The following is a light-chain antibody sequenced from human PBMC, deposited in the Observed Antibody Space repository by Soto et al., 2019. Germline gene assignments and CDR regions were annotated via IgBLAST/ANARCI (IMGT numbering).Light chain of an antibody. CDR2: GAS. CDR3: QQYNNWPPSYT. J-gene: IGKJ2*01. Sequence: EIVMTQSPATLSVSPGERATLSCRASQSVSSNLAWYQQKPGQAPRLLIYGASTRATGIPARFSGGGSGTEFTLTISSLQSEDFAVYYCQQYNNWPPSYTFGQGTKLEI. CDR1: QSVSSN. V-gene: IGKV3-15*01.